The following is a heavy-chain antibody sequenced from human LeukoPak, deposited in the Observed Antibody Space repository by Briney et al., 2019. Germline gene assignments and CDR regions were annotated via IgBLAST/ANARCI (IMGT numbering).Heavy chain of an antibody. D-gene: IGHD6-6*01. V-gene: IGHV1-69*04. CDR3: ASRLRSIAARSGDY. CDR2: IIPILGIA. Sequence: GASVKVSCKASGGTFNSYAISWVRQAPGQGLEWMGRIIPILGIANYAQKFQGRVTITADKSTSTAYMELSSLRSEDTAVYYCASRLRSIAARSGDYWGQGTLVTVSS. CDR1: GGTFNSYA. J-gene: IGHJ4*02.